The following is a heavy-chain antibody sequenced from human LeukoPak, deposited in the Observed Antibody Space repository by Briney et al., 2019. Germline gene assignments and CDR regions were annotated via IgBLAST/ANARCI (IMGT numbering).Heavy chain of an antibody. J-gene: IGHJ4*02. CDR1: GYTFTGYY. V-gene: IGHV1-2*02. CDR2: INPNSGGT. CDR3: ARTPLTTVVTLNFDS. Sequence: ASVKVSCKASGYTFTGYYMHWVRQAPGQGLEWMGWINPNSGGTNYAQKFQGRVTMTRDTSISTAYMELSRLRSDDTAVYYCARTPLTTVVTLNFDSWGQGTLVTVSS. D-gene: IGHD4-23*01.